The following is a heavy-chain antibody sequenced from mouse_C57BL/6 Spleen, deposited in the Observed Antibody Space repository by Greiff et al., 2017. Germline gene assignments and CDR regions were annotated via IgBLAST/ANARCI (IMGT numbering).Heavy chain of an antibody. J-gene: IGHJ4*01. CDR2: IDPNSGGT. CDR1: GYTFTSYW. D-gene: IGHD1-1*01. CDR3: ARWVAISTVVVPYAKDY. Sequence: QVQLQQPGAELVKPGASVKLSCKASGYTFTSYWMHWVKQRPGRGLEWIGRIDPNSGGTKYNEKFKSKATLTVDKPSSTAYMQLSSLTSEDSAVYYCARWVAISTVVVPYAKDYWGQGTSVTVSS. V-gene: IGHV1-72*01.